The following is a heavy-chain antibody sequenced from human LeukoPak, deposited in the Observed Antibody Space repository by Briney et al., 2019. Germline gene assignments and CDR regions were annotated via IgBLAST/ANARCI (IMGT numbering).Heavy chain of an antibody. J-gene: IGHJ4*02. CDR2: ISWNSGNI. D-gene: IGHD6-19*01. V-gene: IGHV3-9*01. CDR1: GFSFDDYG. Sequence: GGSLRLSCVASGFSFDDYGMFWVRQTPGKGLEWVSGISWNSGNIGYADSVKGRFTISRDDAKNSLYLQMSSLRVEDSAVYYCARFETVAVKPIDCWGQGALVTVSS. CDR3: ARFETVAVKPIDC.